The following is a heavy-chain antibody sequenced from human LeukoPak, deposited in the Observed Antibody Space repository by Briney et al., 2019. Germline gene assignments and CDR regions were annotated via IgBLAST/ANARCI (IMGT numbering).Heavy chain of an antibody. J-gene: IGHJ3*02. V-gene: IGHV3-48*04. CDR3: ARARLTDYVWGRRTFDI. Sequence: GGSLRLSCAASGFTFSSYSMNWVRQAPGKGLEWVSYISSSGSTIYYADSVKGRFTISRDNAKKSLYLQMNSLRAEDTAVYCCARARLTDYVWGRRTFDIWGQGTMVTISS. D-gene: IGHD3-16*01. CDR2: ISSSGSTI. CDR1: GFTFSSYS.